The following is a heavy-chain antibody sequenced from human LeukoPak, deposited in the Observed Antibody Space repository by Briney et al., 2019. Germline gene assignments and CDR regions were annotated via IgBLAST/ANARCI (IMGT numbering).Heavy chain of an antibody. CDR3: ARGSSSGLVWYFDF. Sequence: GGSLRLSCAASGFTVSSNYMSWVRQAPGKGLDWVSGIYSGGSTYYADAVKGRFTISRDNSKNTLYLQMNSLRAEDTAVYYCARGSSSGLVWYFDFWGRGTLVTVSS. J-gene: IGHJ2*01. CDR1: GFTVSSNY. V-gene: IGHV3-53*01. CDR2: IYSGGST. D-gene: IGHD6-19*01.